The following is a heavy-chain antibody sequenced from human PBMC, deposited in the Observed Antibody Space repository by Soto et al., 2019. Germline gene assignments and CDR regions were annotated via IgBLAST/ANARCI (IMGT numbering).Heavy chain of an antibody. V-gene: IGHV6-1*01. D-gene: IGHD1-26*01. CDR1: GDSVSSNSAG. CDR3: ARGEQYSGRIFDY. J-gene: IGHJ4*01. Sequence: SQTLSLTCAITGDSVSSNSAGWSWFRQSPSRGLEWLGRTYYRSKWYYEYAVSVRGRITINPDTSKNQYSLQLNSVTPEDTAVYFCARGEQYSGRIFDYWGQGILVTVSS. CDR2: TYYRSKWYY.